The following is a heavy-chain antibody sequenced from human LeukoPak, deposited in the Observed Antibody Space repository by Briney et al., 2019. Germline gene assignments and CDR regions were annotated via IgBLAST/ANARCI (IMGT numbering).Heavy chain of an antibody. CDR1: GGTFSSYA. D-gene: IGHD2-21*02. V-gene: IGHV1-69*05. Sequence: ASVKVSCKASGGTFSSYAISWVRQAPGQGLEWMGGIIPIFGTANYAQKFQGRVTITTDESTSTAYMELSSLRSEDTAVYYCATIGDGWFDPWGQGTLVTVSS. J-gene: IGHJ5*02. CDR3: ATIGDGWFDP. CDR2: IIPIFGTA.